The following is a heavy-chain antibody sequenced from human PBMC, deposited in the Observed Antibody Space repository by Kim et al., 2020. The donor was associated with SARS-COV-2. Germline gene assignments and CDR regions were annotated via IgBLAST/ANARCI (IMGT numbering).Heavy chain of an antibody. CDR2: ISGSGGST. CDR1: GFTFSSYA. D-gene: IGHD6-19*01. J-gene: IGHJ3*02. CDR3: AKGYRGSGWSTGAFDI. Sequence: GGSLRLSCAASGFTFSSYAMSWVRQAPGKGLEWVSAISGSGGSTYYADSVKGRFTISRDNSKNTLYLQMNSLRAEDTAVYYCAKGYRGSGWSTGAFDIWGQGTMVTVSS. V-gene: IGHV3-23*01.